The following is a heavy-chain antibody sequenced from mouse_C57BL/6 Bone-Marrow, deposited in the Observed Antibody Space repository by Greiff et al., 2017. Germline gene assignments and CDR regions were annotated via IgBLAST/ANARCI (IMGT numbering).Heavy chain of an antibody. CDR3: AIDYYGSSWYFDY. CDR1: GYTFTDYY. V-gene: IGHV1-26*01. Sequence: VQLQQSGPELVKPGASVKISCKASGYTFTDYYMNWVKQSHGKSLEWIGDINPNNGGTSYNQKLKGKATLTVDKSSSTAYMELRSLTSEASAVYYCAIDYYGSSWYFDYWGQGTILTVSS. CDR2: INPNNGGT. D-gene: IGHD1-1*01. J-gene: IGHJ2*01.